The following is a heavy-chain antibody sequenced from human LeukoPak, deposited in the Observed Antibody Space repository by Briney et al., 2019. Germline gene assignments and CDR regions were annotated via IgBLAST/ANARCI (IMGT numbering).Heavy chain of an antibody. J-gene: IGHJ4*02. CDR3: ARDGPNGTYHDY. CDR2: ISGYNGNT. CDR1: GYTFTSYG. V-gene: IGHV1-18*01. D-gene: IGHD1-26*01. Sequence: ASVKVSCKASGYTFTSYGINWVRQAPGQGLEWMGWISGYNGNTNYAQKLQGRVTMTTDTSTSTTYMELRSLRSDDRAVYYCARDGPNGTYHDYWGQGTLVTVSS.